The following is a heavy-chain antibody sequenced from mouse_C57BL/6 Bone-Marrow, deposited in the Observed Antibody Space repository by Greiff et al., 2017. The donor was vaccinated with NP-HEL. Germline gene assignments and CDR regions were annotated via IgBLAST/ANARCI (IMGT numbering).Heavy chain of an antibody. J-gene: IGHJ4*01. CDR3: AREVLRGAMDY. V-gene: IGHV3-6*01. CDR1: GYSITSGYY. Sequence: EVKVEESGPGLVKPSQSLSLTCSVTGYSITSGYYWNWIRQFPGNKLEWMGYISYDGSNNYNPSLKNRISITRDTSKNQFFLKLNSVTTEDTATYYCAREVLRGAMDYWGQGTSVTVSS. CDR2: ISYDGSN.